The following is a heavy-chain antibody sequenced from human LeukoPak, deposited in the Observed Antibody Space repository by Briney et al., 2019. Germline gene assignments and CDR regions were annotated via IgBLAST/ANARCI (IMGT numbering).Heavy chain of an antibody. V-gene: IGHV3-74*01. CDR2: VNSDGSST. Sequence: GGSLRLSCAASGFTFSSYWMHWVRQAPGKGLVWVSRVNSDGSSTYYADSVKGRFSISRDNAKNTLYLQMNSLRAEDTAVYYCARGYGDWFDPWGQGTLVTVSS. CDR1: GFTFSSYW. J-gene: IGHJ5*02. CDR3: ARGYGDWFDP. D-gene: IGHD3-10*01.